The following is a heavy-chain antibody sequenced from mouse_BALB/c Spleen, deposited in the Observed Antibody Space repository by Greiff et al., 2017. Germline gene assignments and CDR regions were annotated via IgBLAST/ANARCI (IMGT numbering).Heavy chain of an antibody. CDR3: ARITTVVARGFDY. CDR1: GYTFTSYW. V-gene: IGHV1S81*02. J-gene: IGHJ2*01. Sequence: QVQLKQPGAELVKPGASVKLSCKASGYTFTSYWMHWVKQRPGQGLEWIGEINPSNGRTNYNEKFKSKATLTVDKSSSTAYMQLSSLTSEDSAVYYCARITTVVARGFDYWGQGTTLTVSS. CDR2: INPSNGRT. D-gene: IGHD1-1*01.